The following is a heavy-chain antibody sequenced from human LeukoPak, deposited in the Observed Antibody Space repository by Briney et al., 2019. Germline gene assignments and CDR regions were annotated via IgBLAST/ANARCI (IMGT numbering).Heavy chain of an antibody. CDR3: ARDGSGYYLLDY. CDR2: ISSSSSYI. D-gene: IGHD3-22*01. V-gene: IGHV3-21*01. J-gene: IGHJ4*02. Sequence: GGSLRLSCAASGFTFSSYAMSWVRQAPGKGLEWVSSISSSSSYIYYADSVKGRFTVSRDNAKNSLYLQMNSLRAEDTAVYYCARDGSGYYLLDYWGQGTLVTVSS. CDR1: GFTFSSYA.